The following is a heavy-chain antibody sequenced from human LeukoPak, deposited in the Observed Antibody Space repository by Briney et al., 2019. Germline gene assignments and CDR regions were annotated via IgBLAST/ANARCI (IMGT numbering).Heavy chain of an antibody. CDR2: INEDGSTT. J-gene: IGHJ4*02. V-gene: IGHV3-74*01. CDR3: VRDLGGRSGH. Sequence: GGSLRLSCAASGFTFSSNWMHWVRQAPGKGLVWVSRINEDGSTTNYADSVKGRSTIFRDNAKNTLYLQMNSLRAEDTAVYYCVRDLGGRSGHWGQGTLVTISS. D-gene: IGHD1-26*01. CDR1: GFTFSSNW.